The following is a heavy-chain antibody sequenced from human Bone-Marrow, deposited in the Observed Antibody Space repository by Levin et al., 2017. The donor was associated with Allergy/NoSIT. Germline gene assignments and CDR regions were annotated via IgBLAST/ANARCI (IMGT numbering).Heavy chain of an antibody. CDR3: AWSYYYDTNYDSYGMDV. Sequence: ASVKVSCKASGYTFSDYYMNWVRQAPGQGLEWMGWINPNSGGTTFAQKFQGRVTLTRDTATTTANMELTRLRSDDTAVYYCAWSYYYDTNYDSYGMDVWGQGTTVTVSS. CDR1: GYTFSDYY. CDR2: INPNSGGT. J-gene: IGHJ6*02. V-gene: IGHV1-2*02. D-gene: IGHD3-16*01.